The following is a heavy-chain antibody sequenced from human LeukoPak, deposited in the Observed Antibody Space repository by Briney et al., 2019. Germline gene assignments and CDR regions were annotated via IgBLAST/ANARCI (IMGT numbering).Heavy chain of an antibody. Sequence: GASVKVSCKASGGTFSSYAISWVRQAPGQGLEWIGGIIPIFGTANYAQKFQGRVTITADESTSTVYMELSSLRSEDTAVYYCARGVGAWPGYCSSTSCHPTGNNWFDPWGQGTLVTVSS. CDR1: GGTFSSYA. CDR3: ARGVGAWPGYCSSTSCHPTGNNWFDP. CDR2: IIPIFGTA. J-gene: IGHJ5*02. D-gene: IGHD2-2*01. V-gene: IGHV1-69*13.